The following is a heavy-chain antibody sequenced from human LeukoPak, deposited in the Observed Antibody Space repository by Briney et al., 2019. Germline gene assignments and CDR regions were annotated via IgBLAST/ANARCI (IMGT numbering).Heavy chain of an antibody. CDR3: ARSRCSSISCASRGAFDI. V-gene: IGHV4-4*07. Sequence: SETLSLTCTVSGGSIDIYYWSWIRQSAGKGLEWIGRIYTSGSTNYNPSLKSRVTMSVDTSKNQFSLKLSSVTAADTAVYYCARSRCSSISCASRGAFDIWGQGTMVTVSS. CDR2: IYTSGST. D-gene: IGHD2-2*01. J-gene: IGHJ3*02. CDR1: GGSIDIYY.